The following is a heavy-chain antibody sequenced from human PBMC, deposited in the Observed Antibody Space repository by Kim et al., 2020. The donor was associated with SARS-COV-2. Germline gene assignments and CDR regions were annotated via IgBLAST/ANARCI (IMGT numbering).Heavy chain of an antibody. CDR2: INHSGST. CDR3: ARGGGVLPTRFLEWQHPNPFDP. CDR1: GGSFSGYY. V-gene: IGHV4-34*01. Sequence: SETLSLTCAVYGGSFSGYYWSWIRQPPGKGLEWIGEINHSGSTNYNPSLKSRVTISVDTSKNQFSLKLSSVTAADTAVYYCARGGGVLPTRFLEWQHPNPFDPWGQGTLVTVSS. D-gene: IGHD3-3*01. J-gene: IGHJ5*02.